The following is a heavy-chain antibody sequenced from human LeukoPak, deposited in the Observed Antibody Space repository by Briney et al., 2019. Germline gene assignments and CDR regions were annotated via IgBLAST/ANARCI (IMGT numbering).Heavy chain of an antibody. D-gene: IGHD2-2*01. CDR1: GGTFSSYA. V-gene: IGHV1-2*02. CDR3: ARPPAAPYGD. CDR2: INPNSGGT. Sequence: ASVKVSCKASGGTFSSYAISWVRQAPGQGLEWMGWINPNSGGTNYAQKFQGRVTMTRDTSISTAYMELSRLRSDDTAVYYCARPPAAPYGDWGQGTLVTVSS. J-gene: IGHJ4*02.